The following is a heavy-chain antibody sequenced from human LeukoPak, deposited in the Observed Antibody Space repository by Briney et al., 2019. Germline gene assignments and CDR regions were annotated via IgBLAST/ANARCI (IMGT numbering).Heavy chain of an antibody. D-gene: IGHD2-15*01. CDR1: GESLNSYY. V-gene: IGHV4-34*01. J-gene: IGHJ4*02. Sequence: SETLSLTCAAYGESLNSYYWSWVRQPPGEGLEWIGEIYESGTTKYNPSLKSRVAISMAPSKQQFSLRLSSVTAADTAVYYCARGAWATRLASWGLGTPVIVSS. CDR2: IYESGTT. CDR3: ARGAWATRLAS.